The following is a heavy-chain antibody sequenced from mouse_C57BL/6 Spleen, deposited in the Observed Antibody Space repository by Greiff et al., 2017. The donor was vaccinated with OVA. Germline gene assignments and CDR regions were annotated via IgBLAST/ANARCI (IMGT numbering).Heavy chain of an antibody. Sequence: VQLQQPGAELVKPGASVKLSCKASGYTFTSYWMQWVKQRPGQGLEWIGEIDPSDSYTNYTQKFKGKATLTVDTASSTAYMQHSSLTSEDSAVYDCARLLRTWFAYWGQGTLVTVSA. CDR1: GYTFTSYW. CDR3: ARLLRTWFAY. V-gene: IGHV1-50*01. D-gene: IGHD1-1*01. J-gene: IGHJ3*01. CDR2: IDPSDSYT.